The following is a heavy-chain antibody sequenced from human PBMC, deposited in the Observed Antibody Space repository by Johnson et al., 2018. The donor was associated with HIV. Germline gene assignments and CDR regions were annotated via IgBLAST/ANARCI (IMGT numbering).Heavy chain of an antibody. CDR2: IYSGGST. V-gene: IGHV3-53*01. CDR1: GFTVSSNY. D-gene: IGHD5-24*01. Sequence: VQLVESGGGLIQPGGSLRLSCAASGFTVSSNYMSWVRQAPGKGLEWVSVIYSGGSTYYADSVKGRFTISRDNSKNTLYLQMNSLRAEDTAVYYCARGRDGYHLDAFDIWGRGTMVTVSS. CDR3: ARGRDGYHLDAFDI. J-gene: IGHJ3*02.